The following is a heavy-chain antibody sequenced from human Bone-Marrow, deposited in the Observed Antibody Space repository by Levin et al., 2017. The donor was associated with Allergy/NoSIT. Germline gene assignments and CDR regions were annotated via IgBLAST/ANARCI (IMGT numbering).Heavy chain of an antibody. D-gene: IGHD5-12*01. V-gene: IGHV3-30*04. CDR3: ARDLSPIVATIEAHFDY. J-gene: IGHJ4*02. CDR1: GFTFSSYA. Sequence: GGSLRLSCAASGFTFSSYAMHWVRQAPGKGLEWVAVISYDGSNKYYADSVKGRFTISRDNSKNTLYLQMNSLRAEDTAVYYCARDLSPIVATIEAHFDYWGQGTLVTVSS. CDR2: ISYDGSNK.